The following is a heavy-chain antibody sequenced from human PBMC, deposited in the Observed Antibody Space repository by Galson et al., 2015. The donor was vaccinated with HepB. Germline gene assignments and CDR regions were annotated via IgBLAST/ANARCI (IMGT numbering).Heavy chain of an antibody. CDR3: SRVTDCSGTSCNDY. CDR1: GFTFGDYA. Sequence: SLRLSCAASGFTFGDYAMNWFRQAPGKGLEWVGFKRSNTYGGTTEYGASVKGRFTISRDDSKSIAYLQMNSLKTEDTAVYYGSRVTDCSGTSCNDYWGQGTLVTASS. J-gene: IGHJ4*02. D-gene: IGHD2-2*01. CDR2: KRSNTYGGTT. V-gene: IGHV3-49*03.